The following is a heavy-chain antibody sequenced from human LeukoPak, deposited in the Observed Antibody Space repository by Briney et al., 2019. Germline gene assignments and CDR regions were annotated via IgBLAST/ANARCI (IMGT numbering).Heavy chain of an antibody. CDR3: ARRVVDSSGWEYFDY. CDR1: GGSISSYY. V-gene: IGHV4-59*01. D-gene: IGHD6-19*01. CDR2: IYYSGST. J-gene: IGHJ4*02. Sequence: PSETLSLTCTVSGGSISSYYWSWIRQPPGKGLEWIGYIYYSGSTNYNPSLKSRVTISVDTSKNQFSLKLSSVTAADTAVYYCARRVVDSSGWEYFDYWGQGTLVTVSS.